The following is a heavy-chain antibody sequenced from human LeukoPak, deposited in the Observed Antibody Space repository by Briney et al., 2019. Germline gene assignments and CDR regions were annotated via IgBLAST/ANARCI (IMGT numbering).Heavy chain of an antibody. CDR3: ARDRTSYSYGRYYFDY. CDR2: IYSGGST. D-gene: IGHD5-18*01. V-gene: IGHV3-53*01. J-gene: IGHJ4*02. CDR1: GFTVSSNY. Sequence: GGSLRLSCAASGFTVSSNYMSWVRQAPGKGLEWVSVIYSGGSTYYADSVKGRFTISRDNSKNTLYLQMNSLRAEDTAVYYRARDRTSYSYGRYYFDYWGQGTLVTVSS.